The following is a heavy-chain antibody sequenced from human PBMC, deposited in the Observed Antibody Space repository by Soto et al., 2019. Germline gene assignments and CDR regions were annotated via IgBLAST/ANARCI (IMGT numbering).Heavy chain of an antibody. CDR1: GYTFASYG. CDR3: VRVPFTYYDSSGYYGY. Sequence: ASVKVSCKASGYTFASYGISWVRQAPGQGLEWMGWISAYNGNTNYAQKLQGRVTMTTDTSTSTAYMELRSVRSDDTAVDYCVRVPFTYYDSSGYYGYWGQGTLVTVSS. CDR2: ISAYNGNT. J-gene: IGHJ4*02. D-gene: IGHD3-22*01. V-gene: IGHV1-18*01.